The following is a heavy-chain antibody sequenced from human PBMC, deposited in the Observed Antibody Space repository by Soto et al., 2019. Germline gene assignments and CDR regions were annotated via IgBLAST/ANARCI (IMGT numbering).Heavy chain of an antibody. Sequence: EVQLVQSGAEVKKHGESLRISCQGSGYSFADYWVAWVRQMPGKGLEWVGKIDPSDSYSNYNPSFQGHVTISVDKSINTAYLQWSSLKASDTGLYYCARQDGWAVASRRNWFEPWGQGTLVTVSS. D-gene: IGHD3-16*01. V-gene: IGHV5-10-1*03. CDR2: IDPSDSYS. J-gene: IGHJ5*02. CDR1: GYSFADYW. CDR3: ARQDGWAVASRRNWFEP.